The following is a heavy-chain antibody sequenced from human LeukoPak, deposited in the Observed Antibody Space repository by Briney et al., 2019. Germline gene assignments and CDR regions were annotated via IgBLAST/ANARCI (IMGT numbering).Heavy chain of an antibody. CDR3: ARENRDCSGGSCYLSYNWFDP. CDR2: INPSGGGT. CDR1: GYTFTSYY. V-gene: IGHV1-46*01. J-gene: IGHJ5*02. Sequence: ASVKVSCKASGYTFTSYYMHWVRQAPGQGLEWMGIINPSGGGTSYAQKFQGRVTITADKSTSTAYMELSSLKSEDTAVYYCARENRDCSGGSCYLSYNWFDPWGQGTLVTVSS. D-gene: IGHD2-15*01.